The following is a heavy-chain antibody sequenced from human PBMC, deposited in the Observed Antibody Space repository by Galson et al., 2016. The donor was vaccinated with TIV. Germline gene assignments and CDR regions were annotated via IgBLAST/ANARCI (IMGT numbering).Heavy chain of an antibody. CDR2: IAYDGSYK. D-gene: IGHD3-3*01. CDR3: AKEENSGYYPNDAFDF. V-gene: IGHV3-30*18. Sequence: SLRLSCAASGFTFSSHNMHWVRQAPGKGLEWVAVIAYDGSYKHYAGSVKGRFTVSRDNSKTTLDLQMNSLGAEDTALYYCAKEENSGYYPNDAFDFWGQGTMVTVS. J-gene: IGHJ3*01. CDR1: GFTFSSHN.